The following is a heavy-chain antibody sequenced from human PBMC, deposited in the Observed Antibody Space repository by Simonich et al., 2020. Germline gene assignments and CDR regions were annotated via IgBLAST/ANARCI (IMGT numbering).Heavy chain of an antibody. V-gene: IGHV3-30*07. CDR2: ISYNGSKK. CDR3: AREGAGNDAFDI. D-gene: IGHD1-26*01. CDR1: GFTCSSYA. J-gene: IGHJ3*02. Sequence: QVQLVESGGGVVQPGRSLRLSCAASGFTCSSYAMHWVRQAPGKGLEGVELISYNGSKKSYADSVKGRFTISRDNSKNTRYLQMNSLRAEDTAVYYCAREGAGNDAFDIWGQGTMVTVSS.